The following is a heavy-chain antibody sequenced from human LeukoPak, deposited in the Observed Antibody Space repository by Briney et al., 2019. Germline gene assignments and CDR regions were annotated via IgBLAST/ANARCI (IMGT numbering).Heavy chain of an antibody. V-gene: IGHV1-18*01. CDR1: GYTFTSYG. CDR2: ISAYNGNT. J-gene: IGHJ4*02. Sequence: ASVKVSCKASGYTFTSYGISWVRQAPGQGLEWMGWISAYNGNTNYAQKLQGRVTMTTDTSTSTAYMELRSLRSDDTAVYCCAREHYYGSGSYYNLDYWGQGTLVTVSS. CDR3: AREHYYGSGSYYNLDY. D-gene: IGHD3-10*01.